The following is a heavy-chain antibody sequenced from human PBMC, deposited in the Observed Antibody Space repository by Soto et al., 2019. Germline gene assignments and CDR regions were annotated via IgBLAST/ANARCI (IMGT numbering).Heavy chain of an antibody. V-gene: IGHV4-30-4*08. CDR2: IYYSGST. J-gene: IGHJ4*02. D-gene: IGHD3-3*01. Sequence: SETLSLTCSVSGGSISSGDCYWTWIRQHPGKGLEWIGYIYYSGSTYYNPSLKSRVTISVDTSKNQFSLKLSSVTAADTAVYYCARVRYYDFWSGYYFDYWGQGTLVTVSS. CDR3: ARVRYYDFWSGYYFDY. CDR1: GGSISSGDCY.